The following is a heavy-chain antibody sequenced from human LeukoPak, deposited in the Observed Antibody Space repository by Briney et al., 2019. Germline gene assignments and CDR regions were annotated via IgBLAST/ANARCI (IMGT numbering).Heavy chain of an antibody. Sequence: GGSLRLSCAASGFTFSSYAMHWVRQAPGKGLDWVANIKQDGSEKYYVDSVKGRFTISRDNAKNSLYLQMNSLRAEDRAVYYCARGQSSGWYIGYWGKGTLVTVSS. V-gene: IGHV3-7*03. CDR1: GFTFSSYA. CDR2: IKQDGSEK. J-gene: IGHJ4*02. CDR3: ARGQSSGWYIGY. D-gene: IGHD6-19*01.